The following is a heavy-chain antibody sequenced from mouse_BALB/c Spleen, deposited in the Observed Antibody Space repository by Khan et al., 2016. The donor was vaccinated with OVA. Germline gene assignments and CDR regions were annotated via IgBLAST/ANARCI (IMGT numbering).Heavy chain of an antibody. CDR2: IWGGGGT. J-gene: IGHJ4*01. CDR3: ARAYYRFDGYYAMDY. CDR1: GFSLSRYN. V-gene: IGHV2-6-4*01. D-gene: IGHD2-14*01. Sequence: VQLQESGPGLVAPSQSLSITCSVSGFSLSRYNIHWVRQPPGKGLEWLGMIWGGGGTDYNSTLKSRLTISKDNSESQVFLKMNSLQTDDTATYYCARAYYRFDGYYAMDYWGQGTSVTVSS.